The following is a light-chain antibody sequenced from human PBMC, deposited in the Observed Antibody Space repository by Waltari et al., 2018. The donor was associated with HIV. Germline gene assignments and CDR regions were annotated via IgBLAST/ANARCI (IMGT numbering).Light chain of an antibody. CDR3: GTWDSSLSSYV. J-gene: IGLJ1*01. V-gene: IGLV1-51*02. Sequence: QSVLTQPPTVSAAPGQKVTISCSGSSSNIGNNYGSWYQQLPGTAPKLLIYENNKRPSGIPDRFSGYKSGTSATLGITGLQTGDEADYYCGTWDSSLSSYVFGTGTKVTVL. CDR1: SSNIGNNY. CDR2: ENN.